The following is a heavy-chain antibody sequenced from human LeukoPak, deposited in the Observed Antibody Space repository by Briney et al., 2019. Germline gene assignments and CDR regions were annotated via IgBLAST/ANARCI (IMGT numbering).Heavy chain of an antibody. CDR3: ARGRAIVTTHWVDP. CDR1: GYPFSNYD. V-gene: IGHV1-8*03. D-gene: IGHD4-11*01. J-gene: IGHJ5*02. CDR2: MNPNSGNT. Sequence: ASVKVSCKASGYPFSNYDINWVRQATGQGPEWMGWMNPNSGNTDYAQKFQGRVTITRNTSISTAYMELSGLRSEDTAVYYCARGRAIVTTHWVDPWGQGTLVTVSS.